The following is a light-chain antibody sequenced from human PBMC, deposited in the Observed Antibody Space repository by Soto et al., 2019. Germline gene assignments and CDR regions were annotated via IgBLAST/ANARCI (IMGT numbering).Light chain of an antibody. CDR1: SSDVGHYNY. CDR3: SSYTITTTRV. J-gene: IGLJ1*01. CDR2: EVT. V-gene: IGLV2-14*01. Sequence: QSVLTQPASVSGSPGQSITISCTGTSSDVGHYNYVSWYQQHPGKAPKLIIYEVTNRPSGISNRFSGSKSDNTASLTISGLQAEDEADYYCSSYTITTTRVFGTGTKVTVL.